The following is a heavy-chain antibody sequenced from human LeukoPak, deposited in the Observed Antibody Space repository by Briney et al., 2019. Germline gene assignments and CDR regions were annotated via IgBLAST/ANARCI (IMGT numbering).Heavy chain of an antibody. V-gene: IGHV1-2*02. Sequence: ASVKVSCKASGYTFTGYYMHWVRQAPGQGLEWMGWINPNSGGTNYAQKFQGRVTMTRDTSISTAYMELSRLRSDDTAVYYCARDPVVVAVEEYYFDYWGQGTLVTVSS. J-gene: IGHJ4*02. CDR1: GYTFTGYY. CDR3: ARDPVVVAVEEYYFDY. CDR2: INPNSGGT. D-gene: IGHD2-15*01.